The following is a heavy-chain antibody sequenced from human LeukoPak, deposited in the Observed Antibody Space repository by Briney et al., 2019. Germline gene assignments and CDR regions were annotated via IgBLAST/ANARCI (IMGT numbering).Heavy chain of an antibody. D-gene: IGHD1-26*01. CDR1: GGTFSSYA. CDR3: ARPLYSGSPWYAFDI. V-gene: IGHV1-69*04. CDR2: IIPILGIA. Sequence: GASVKVSCKASGGTFSSYAISWVRQAPGQGLEWMGRIIPILGIANYAQKFQGRVTITADKSTSTAYMELSSLRSEDTAVYYCARPLYSGSPWYAFDIWGQGTMVTVSS. J-gene: IGHJ3*02.